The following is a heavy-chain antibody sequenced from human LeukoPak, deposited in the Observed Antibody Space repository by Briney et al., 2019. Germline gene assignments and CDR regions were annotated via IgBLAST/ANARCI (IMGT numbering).Heavy chain of an antibody. CDR3: ARHSTTVSRFDY. CDR2: IYTSGST. J-gene: IGHJ4*02. D-gene: IGHD1-1*01. Sequence: SETLSLTCTVSGGSISSYYWSWIRQPPGKGLEWIGYIYTSGSTNYNPSLKSRVTISVDTSKNQFSPRLSSVTAADTAVYYCARHSTTVSRFDYWGQGTLVTVSS. V-gene: IGHV4-4*09. CDR1: GGSISSYY.